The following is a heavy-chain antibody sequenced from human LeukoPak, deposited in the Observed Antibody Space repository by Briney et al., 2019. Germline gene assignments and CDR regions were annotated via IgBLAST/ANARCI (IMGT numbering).Heavy chain of an antibody. V-gene: IGHV3-23*01. CDR3: AKGPYSDSSEWFQY. D-gene: IGHD6-13*01. CDR2: ISGTGGWT. CDR1: GFSFSSYA. Sequence: GGSLRLSCAAFGFSFSSYAMGCVRQAPGKGLEWVSSISGTGGWTYYADSVKGRFTISRDNSRNTLSLQMKGSRVQDPAVDFCAKGPYSDSSEWFQYWGQGTLVTVSS. J-gene: IGHJ1*01.